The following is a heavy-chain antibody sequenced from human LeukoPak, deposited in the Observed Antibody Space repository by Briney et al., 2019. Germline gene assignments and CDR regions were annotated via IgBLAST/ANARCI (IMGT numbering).Heavy chain of an antibody. CDR3: ARGTITIFGVVTDDVFDI. Sequence: SETLSLTCAVSGGSFSDYYWAWIRQPPGKGLVWVGYIYRSGSTNYNPSLKSRVNMSIDKSKKHYSLRLSSVTAADTAVYFCARGTITIFGVVTDDVFDIWGQGTMVTVSS. J-gene: IGHJ3*02. V-gene: IGHV4-59*01. D-gene: IGHD3-3*01. CDR2: IYRSGST. CDR1: GGSFSDYY.